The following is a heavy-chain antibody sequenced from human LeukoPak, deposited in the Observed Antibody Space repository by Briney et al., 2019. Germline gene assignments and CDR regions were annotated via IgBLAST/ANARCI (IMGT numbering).Heavy chain of an antibody. J-gene: IGHJ4*02. CDR1: AGSISSYS. Sequence: PSETLSLTFTVSAGSISSYSWSWIRQPPGEGLEWIGYIYYSGSTNYNPSLKSRVTISVHTSKNQFSLKLSSVTAADTAVYYCARGRSRRDGYNYYFDYWGQGTLVTVSS. CDR3: ARGRSRRDGYNYYFDY. CDR2: IYYSGST. V-gene: IGHV4-59*01. D-gene: IGHD5-24*01.